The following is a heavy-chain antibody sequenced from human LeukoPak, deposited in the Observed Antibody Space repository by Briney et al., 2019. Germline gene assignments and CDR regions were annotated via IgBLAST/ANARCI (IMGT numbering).Heavy chain of an antibody. CDR1: GFTFSDHS. D-gene: IGHD1-26*01. CDR2: ISSSSTYT. V-gene: IGHV3-11*06. CDR3: ARDLLAVGATQLDY. Sequence: GGSLRLSCAASGFTFSDHSMSWIRQAPGKGLTWVSYISSSSTYTKYADSVKGRFTISRDNAKNSLYLQMNSLRAEDTAVYYCARDLLAVGATQLDYWGQGTLVTVSS. J-gene: IGHJ4*02.